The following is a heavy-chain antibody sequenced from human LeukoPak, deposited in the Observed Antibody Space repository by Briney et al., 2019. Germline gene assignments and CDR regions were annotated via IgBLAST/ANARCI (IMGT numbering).Heavy chain of an antibody. D-gene: IGHD6-19*01. Sequence: PGGSLRLSCAASGFTFSSYAMSWVRQAPGKGLEWVSAISGSGGSTYYADSVKGRFTISRDNSKNTLYLQMNSLRAEDTAVYYCARPRRGGWYYFDYWGQGTLVTVSS. V-gene: IGHV3-23*01. CDR3: ARPRRGGWYYFDY. CDR1: GFTFSSYA. CDR2: ISGSGGST. J-gene: IGHJ4*02.